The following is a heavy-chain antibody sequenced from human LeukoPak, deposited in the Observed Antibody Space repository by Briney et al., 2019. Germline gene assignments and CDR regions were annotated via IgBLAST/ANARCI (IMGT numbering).Heavy chain of an antibody. CDR3: ARVVSDSSGWDNYFDY. CDR1: GGSISSGGYY. V-gene: IGHV4-31*03. CDR2: IYYSGCT. D-gene: IGHD6-19*01. J-gene: IGHJ4*02. Sequence: SQTLSLTCTVSGGSISSGGYYWSWIRQHPGKGLEWIGYIYYSGCTYYNPSLKSRVTISVDTSKNQFSLKLSSVTAADTAVYYCARVVSDSSGWDNYFDYWGQGTLVTVSS.